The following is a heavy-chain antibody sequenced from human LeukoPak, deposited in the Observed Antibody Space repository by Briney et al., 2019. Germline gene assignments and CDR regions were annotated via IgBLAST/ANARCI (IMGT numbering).Heavy chain of an antibody. Sequence: SVKVSCKASGDSFSSYPINWVRQAPGQGLEWMGGIIPIFGSPDYAHKFRGRVTMTADRSANTAYMELSSLQIDDTAVYYCAKELRIVEMGSFASWGQGALIIVSS. CDR2: IIPIFGSP. D-gene: IGHD1-26*01. CDR3: AKELRIVEMGSFAS. CDR1: GDSFSSYP. J-gene: IGHJ4*02. V-gene: IGHV1-69*06.